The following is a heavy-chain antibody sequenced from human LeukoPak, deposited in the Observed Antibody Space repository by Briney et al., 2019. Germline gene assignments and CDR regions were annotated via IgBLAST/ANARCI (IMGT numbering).Heavy chain of an antibody. CDR1: GGSFSGYY. J-gene: IGHJ6*03. CDR3: ARGLRYYYYMDV. Sequence: PSETLSLTCAVYGGSFSGYYWSWIRQPPGKGLEWIGEINHSGSTNYNPSLKSRVTISVDTSKNQFSLELSSVTAADTAVYYCARGLRYYYYMDVWGKGTTVTVSS. V-gene: IGHV4-34*01. D-gene: IGHD4-17*01. CDR2: INHSGST.